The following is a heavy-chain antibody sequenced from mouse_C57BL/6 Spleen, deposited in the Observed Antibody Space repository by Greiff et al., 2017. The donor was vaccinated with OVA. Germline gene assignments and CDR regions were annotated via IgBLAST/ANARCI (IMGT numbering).Heavy chain of an antibody. J-gene: IGHJ3*01. CDR3: ARDYDGYPAWFAY. Sequence: VQLQQSGPGLVKPSQSLSLTCSVTGYSITSGYYWNWIRQFPGNKLEWMGYISYDGSNNYNPSLKNRISITRDTSKNQFFLKLNSVTTEDTATYYCARDYDGYPAWFAYWGQGTLVTVSA. CDR1: GYSITSGYY. CDR2: ISYDGSN. V-gene: IGHV3-6*01. D-gene: IGHD2-3*01.